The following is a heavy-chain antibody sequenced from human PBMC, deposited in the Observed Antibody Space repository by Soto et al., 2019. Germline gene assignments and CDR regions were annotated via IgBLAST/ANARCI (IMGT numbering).Heavy chain of an antibody. V-gene: IGHV3-30*18. CDR1: GFTFSSYG. Sequence: PGGSLRLSCAASGFTFSSYGMHWVRQAPGKWLEWVAVISYDGSNKYYADSVKGRFTISRDNSKNTLYLQLNSLRAEDTAVYYCAKDQGYRPRFANIQDYWGQGTLVTVSS. CDR3: AKDQGYRPRFANIQDY. CDR2: ISYDGSNK. J-gene: IGHJ4*02. D-gene: IGHD5-18*01.